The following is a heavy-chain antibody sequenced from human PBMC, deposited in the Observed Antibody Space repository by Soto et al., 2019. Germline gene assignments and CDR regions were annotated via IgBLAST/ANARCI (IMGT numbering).Heavy chain of an antibody. J-gene: IGHJ6*02. CDR1: GFTFSSYG. CDR2: IWYDGSNK. D-gene: IGHD2-15*01. V-gene: IGHV3-33*01. Sequence: QVQLVESGGGVVQPGRSLRLSCAASGFTFSSYGMHWVRQAPGKGLEWVAVIWYDGSNKYYADSVKGRFTISRDNSKNPLYLQMNSLRAEDTAVYYCARDSGGGYCSGGSCYAYYYYYGMDVWGQGTTVTVSS. CDR3: ARDSGGGYCSGGSCYAYYYYYGMDV.